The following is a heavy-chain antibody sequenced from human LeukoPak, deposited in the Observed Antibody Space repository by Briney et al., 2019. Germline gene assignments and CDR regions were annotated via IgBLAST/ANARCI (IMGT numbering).Heavy chain of an antibody. CDR3: ARDSPNSSEFDY. V-gene: IGHV3-21*01. D-gene: IGHD3-22*01. CDR1: GFTFSSYS. CDR2: ISSSSSYI. Sequence: GGSLRLSCAASGFTFSSYSMNWVRQAPGKGLEWVSSISSSSSYIYYADSVKGRFTISRDNAKNSLYLQMNSLRAEDTAVYYCARDSPNSSEFDYWGQGTLVTVSS. J-gene: IGHJ4*02.